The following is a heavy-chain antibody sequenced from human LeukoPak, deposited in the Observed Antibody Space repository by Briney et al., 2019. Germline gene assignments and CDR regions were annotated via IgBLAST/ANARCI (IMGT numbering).Heavy chain of an antibody. CDR2: IYHSGST. CDR3: ASLADYYGSGSYYRNDY. Sequence: SETLSLTCAVSGGSISSSNWWSWVRQPPGKGLEWIGEIYHSGSTNYNPSLKSRVTISVDKSKNQFSLKLSSVTAADTAVYYCASLADYYGSGSYYRNDYWGQGTLVTVSS. J-gene: IGHJ4*02. D-gene: IGHD3-10*01. V-gene: IGHV4-4*02. CDR1: GGSISSSNW.